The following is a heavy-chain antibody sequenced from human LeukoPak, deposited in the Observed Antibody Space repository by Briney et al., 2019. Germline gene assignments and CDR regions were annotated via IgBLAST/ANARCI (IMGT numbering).Heavy chain of an antibody. D-gene: IGHD3-3*01. V-gene: IGHV1-69*05. J-gene: IGHJ5*02. CDR3: ARVHCDFWSGYYLGFDP. CDR2: IIPIFGTA. CDR1: GGTFSSYA. Sequence: VASVKVSCKASGGTFSSYAISWVRQAPGQGLEWMGGIIPIFGTANYAQKFQGRVTITTDESTSTAYMELSSLRSEDTAVYYCARVHCDFWSGYYLGFDPWGQGTLVTVSS.